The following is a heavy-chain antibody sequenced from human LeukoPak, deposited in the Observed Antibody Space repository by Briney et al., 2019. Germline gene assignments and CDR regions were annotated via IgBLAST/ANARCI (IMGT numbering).Heavy chain of an antibody. CDR3: AREEWELRH. D-gene: IGHD1-26*01. CDR1: GFTFSSYW. V-gene: IGHV3-7*04. J-gene: IGHJ4*02. CDR2: IKKDGSEK. Sequence: PGGSLRLSCAASGFTFSSYWMSWVRQAPGKGLEWVANIKKDGSEKYYVDSVKGRSTTSEDNAKNPLYLQMSILRAEATAVYYCAREEWELRHWGQGNLVTVSS.